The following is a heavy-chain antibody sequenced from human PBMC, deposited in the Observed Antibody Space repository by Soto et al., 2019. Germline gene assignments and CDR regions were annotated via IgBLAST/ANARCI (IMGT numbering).Heavy chain of an antibody. V-gene: IGHV4-59*08. CDR3: ARAPRSGPFDY. Sequence: QVQLQESAPGLVKPSETLSLTCTVSGGSISSYYWSWIRQTPGKGLGYIGYIYSSGSTNYNPSLKSRVTISVDTSKNQFSLKLTSVTAADTAVYYCARAPRSGPFDYWGQGTLVTVSS. CDR1: GGSISSYY. J-gene: IGHJ4*02. CDR2: IYSSGST. D-gene: IGHD3-10*01.